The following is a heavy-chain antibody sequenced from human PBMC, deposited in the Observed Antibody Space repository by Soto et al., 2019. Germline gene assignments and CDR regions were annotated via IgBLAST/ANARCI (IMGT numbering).Heavy chain of an antibody. CDR3: ARPIELLPYFQH. V-gene: IGHV4-39*01. J-gene: IGHJ1*01. Sequence: QLQLQESGPGRVKPSETLSLTCTVSGGSISSSSYYWGWIRQPPGKGLEWIGSIYDSGSTYYNPALKSRVPISVDTSKNQFSLKLSSVTAADTAVYYCARPIELLPYFQHWGQGTLVTVSS. D-gene: IGHD2-15*01. CDR2: IYDSGST. CDR1: GGSISSSSYY.